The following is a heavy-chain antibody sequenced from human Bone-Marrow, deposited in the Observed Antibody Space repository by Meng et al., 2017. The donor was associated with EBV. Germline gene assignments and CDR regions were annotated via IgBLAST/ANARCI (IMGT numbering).Heavy chain of an antibody. Sequence: EVQLVESEGGLFQPGGSLRLSCAVAGFSFSRFWMHWVRQVPGKGLVWVARTNEDGGITTYADSVKGRFIISRDNTRNTLYLQMYGLRDDDTGVYFCSRDLAGPFDDWGQGTLVTVSS. CDR3: SRDLAGPFDD. V-gene: IGHV3-74*01. CDR1: GFSFSRFW. CDR2: TNEDGGIT. J-gene: IGHJ4*02.